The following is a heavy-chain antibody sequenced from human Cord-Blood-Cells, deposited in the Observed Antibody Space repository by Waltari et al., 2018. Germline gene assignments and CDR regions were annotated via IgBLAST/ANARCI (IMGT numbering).Heavy chain of an antibody. CDR1: GFTFSGSA. CDR3: TRLTEQLLDAFDI. J-gene: IGHJ3*02. V-gene: IGHV3-73*02. CDR2: IRSKDNSNAT. D-gene: IGHD6-6*01. Sequence: EVQLVESGGGLVQPGGSLKLSCAASGFTFSGSAMHWVRQASGKGLEWVGRIRSKDNSNATAYAASVKGRFTISRDDSKNTAYLQMNSLKTEDTAVYYCTRLTEQLLDAFDIWGQGTMVTVSS.